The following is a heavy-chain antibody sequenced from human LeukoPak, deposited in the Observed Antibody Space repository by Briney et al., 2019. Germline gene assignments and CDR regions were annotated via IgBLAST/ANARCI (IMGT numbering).Heavy chain of an antibody. CDR2: IGTAGDT. V-gene: IGHV3-13*01. D-gene: IGHD2-15*01. J-gene: IGHJ4*02. CDR3: ARGGNRYCSGGSCYMFDY. Sequence: PGGSLRLSWAASGFTFSSYDMHWVRQATGKGLEWVSAIGTAGDTYYPGSVKGRFTISRENAKNSLYLQMNSLRAGDTAVYYCARGGNRYCSGGSCYMFDYWGQGTLVTVSS. CDR1: GFTFSSYD.